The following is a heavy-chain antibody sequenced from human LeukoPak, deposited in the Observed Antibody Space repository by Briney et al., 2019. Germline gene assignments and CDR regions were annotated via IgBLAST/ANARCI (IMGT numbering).Heavy chain of an antibody. CDR1: GLTFSSYA. Sequence: GGSLRLSCAASGLTFSSYAMHWVRQAPGKGLEWVAVISYDGSNKYYADTVKGRFTISRDNSKNTLYLQMNSLRAEDTAVYYCARVRSSSTSRDNWFDPWGQGTLVTVSS. J-gene: IGHJ5*02. D-gene: IGHD2-2*01. CDR2: ISYDGSNK. CDR3: ARVRSSSTSRDNWFDP. V-gene: IGHV3-30*04.